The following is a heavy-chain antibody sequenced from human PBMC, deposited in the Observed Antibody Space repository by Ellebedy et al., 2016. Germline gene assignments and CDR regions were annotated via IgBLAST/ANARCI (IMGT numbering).Heavy chain of an antibody. J-gene: IGHJ4*02. Sequence: ASVKVSCXASGYTFTGYYMHWVRQAPGQGLEWMGWINAGNGNTKYSQNFQGRVTITRDTSASTAYMELSSLRSEDTAVYYCARLRGWGKGFDDWGQGTLVTVSS. CDR1: GYTFTGYY. D-gene: IGHD6-19*01. V-gene: IGHV1-3*01. CDR2: INAGNGNT. CDR3: ARLRGWGKGFDD.